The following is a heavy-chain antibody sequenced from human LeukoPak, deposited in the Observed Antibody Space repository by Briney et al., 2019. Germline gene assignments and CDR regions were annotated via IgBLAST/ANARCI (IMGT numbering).Heavy chain of an antibody. V-gene: IGHV3-64*01. CDR2: ISSNGGSI. D-gene: IGHD2-8*01. J-gene: IGHJ4*02. CDR1: GFTFSSYA. CDR3: AREYCTNGVCYKRFDY. Sequence: GGSLRLSCAGSGFTFSSYAMHWVRQAPGKGLEYVSGISSNGGSIYHANSVKGRFTISRDNSKNTLYLQMGSLRAEDMAVYYCAREYCTNGVCYKRFDYWGQGTLVTVSS.